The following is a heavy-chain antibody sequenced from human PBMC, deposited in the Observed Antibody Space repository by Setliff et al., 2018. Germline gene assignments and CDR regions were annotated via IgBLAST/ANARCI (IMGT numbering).Heavy chain of an antibody. D-gene: IGHD3-9*01. Sequence: LRLSCAASGFTFPNHGMHWVRQAPGKGLEWVTFIRHDGNNKYYRNSVRGRFAISRDNSKNTVYLRMNNLRPDDTAVYYCAKEMMEVMMTGLEFWGQGTMVTVSS. V-gene: IGHV3-30*02. CDR2: IRHDGNNK. J-gene: IGHJ4*02. CDR1: GFTFPNHG. CDR3: AKEMMEVMMTGLEF.